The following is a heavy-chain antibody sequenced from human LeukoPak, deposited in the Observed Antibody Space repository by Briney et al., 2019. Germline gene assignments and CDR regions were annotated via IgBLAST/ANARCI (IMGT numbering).Heavy chain of an antibody. D-gene: IGHD3-22*01. V-gene: IGHV1-18*01. J-gene: IGHJ6*03. Sequence: GASVKVSCKASGYTFTSYGISWVRQAPGQGLEWMGWISAYNGNTNYAQKLQGRVTMTTDTSTSTAYMELRSLRSDDTAVYYCARKSNYYDSSGYYEDYYYYMDVWGKGTTVTVSS. CDR3: ARKSNYYDSSGYYEDYYYYMDV. CDR2: ISAYNGNT. CDR1: GYTFTSYG.